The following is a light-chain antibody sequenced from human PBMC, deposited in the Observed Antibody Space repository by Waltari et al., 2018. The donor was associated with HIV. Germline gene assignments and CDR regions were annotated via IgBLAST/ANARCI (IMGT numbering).Light chain of an antibody. CDR3: HQYNTYFPT. CDR2: EGS. CDR1: ESVSGW. V-gene: IGKV1-5*03. J-gene: IGKJ1*01. Sequence: DIQMTQSPSTLSASIGDRVIITCRASESVSGWLAWYQHKPGKAPKLLIYEGSTLESGVPSRFSGSGYGTEFTLTISSLQPDDFATYYCHQYNTYFPTFGQGTKVDIK.